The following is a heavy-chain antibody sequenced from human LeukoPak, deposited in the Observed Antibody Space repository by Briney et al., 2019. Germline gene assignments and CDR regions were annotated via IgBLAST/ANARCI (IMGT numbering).Heavy chain of an antibody. J-gene: IGHJ6*02. CDR2: INTDGSST. D-gene: IGHD2-15*01. CDR3: AKDLLAADPRVGYCSGGSCYDYYYYGMDV. V-gene: IGHV3-74*01. CDR1: GFTFSSYW. Sequence: GGSLRLSCAASGFTFSSYWMHWVRQAPGKGLVWVSRINTDGSSTSYADSVKGRFTISRDNAKNTLYLQMNSLRAEDTAVYYCAKDLLAADPRVGYCSGGSCYDYYYYGMDVWGQGTTVTVSS.